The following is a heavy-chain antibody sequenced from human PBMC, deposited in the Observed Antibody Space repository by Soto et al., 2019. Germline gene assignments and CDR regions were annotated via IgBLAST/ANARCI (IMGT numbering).Heavy chain of an antibody. CDR3: ATAPPITMIVVGISSHPYGRDG. V-gene: IGHV1-3*01. Sequence: ASVKISCKASGYTFTIYAMHWVRQAPVQRLEWMGWINAGNGNTKYSQKFQCRVTITRDTSASTAYMELSSLRSEDTAVYYCATAPPITMIVVGISSHPYGRDGWGRGTRGTVSS. CDR2: INAGNGNT. J-gene: IGHJ6*01. D-gene: IGHD3-22*01. CDR1: GYTFTIYA.